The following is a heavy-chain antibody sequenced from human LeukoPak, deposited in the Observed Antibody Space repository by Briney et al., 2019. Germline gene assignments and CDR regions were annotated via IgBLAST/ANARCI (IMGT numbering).Heavy chain of an antibody. D-gene: IGHD4-17*01. Sequence: ASVKVSCKASGYTFTGYYMHWVRQAPGQGLEWMGRINPNSGGTNYAQRFQGRVTMTRGTSISTAHMELSRLRSDDTAVYYCARTSFGDYAYDYWGQGTLVTVSS. V-gene: IGHV1-2*06. CDR2: INPNSGGT. CDR1: GYTFTGYY. J-gene: IGHJ4*02. CDR3: ARTSFGDYAYDY.